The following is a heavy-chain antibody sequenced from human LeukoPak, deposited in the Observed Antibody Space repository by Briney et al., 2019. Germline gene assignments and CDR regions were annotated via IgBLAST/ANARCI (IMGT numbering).Heavy chain of an antibody. D-gene: IGHD1-14*01. CDR2: IYYSGST. J-gene: IGHJ6*02. V-gene: IGHV4-39*01. CDR3: ARFSGIEVSSYYYGMDV. Sequence: SETLSLTCTVSGGSISSSSYYWGWLRQPPGKGLEWIGSIYYSGSTYYNPSLKSRVTISVDTSKNQFSLKLSSVTAADPAVYYCARFSGIEVSSYYYGMDVWGQGTTVTVSS. CDR1: GGSISSSSYY.